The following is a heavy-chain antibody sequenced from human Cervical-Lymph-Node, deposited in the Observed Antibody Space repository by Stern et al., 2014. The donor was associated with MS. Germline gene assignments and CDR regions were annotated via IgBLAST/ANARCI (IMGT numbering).Heavy chain of an antibody. J-gene: IGHJ4*02. CDR3: ARLSTVVDY. D-gene: IGHD4-23*01. CDR1: GDSISSYY. CDR2: VYYSGTT. Sequence: QVQLQESGPGLVKPSETLSLTCTVSGDSISSYYWSWIRQPPGKGLEWIGHVYYSGTTYYNPSLTGRVTISLDTSKKHFSLKLNSVTAADTAVYYCARLSTVVDYWGQGTLVTVSS. V-gene: IGHV4-59*08.